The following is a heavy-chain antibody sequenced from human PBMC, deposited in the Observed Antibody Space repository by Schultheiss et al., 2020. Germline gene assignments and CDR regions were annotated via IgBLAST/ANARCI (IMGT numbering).Heavy chain of an antibody. CDR2: ISSSSSYI. D-gene: IGHD3-22*01. Sequence: GGSLRLSCAASGFTFSSYDMHWVRQATGKGLEWVSSISSSSSYIYYADSVKGRFTISRDNAKNSLYLQMNSLRAEDTAVYYCARDQAAYYYDSSGYLYWGKGTLVTVAS. CDR1: GFTFSSYD. J-gene: IGHJ4*02. V-gene: IGHV3-21*01. CDR3: ARDQAAYYYDSSGYLY.